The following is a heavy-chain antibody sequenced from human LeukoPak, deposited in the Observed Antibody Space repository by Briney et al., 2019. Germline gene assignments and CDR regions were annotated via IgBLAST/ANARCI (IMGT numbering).Heavy chain of an antibody. CDR2: SDPEDAGI. J-gene: IGHJ4*02. D-gene: IGHD2-15*01. Sequence: GASVKVSCKVSGNTLTDLSIHWVRQAPGKGLDWMGGSDPEDAGIIYAEKFQDRVTMTEDPSTDTAYLELSSLRSEDTAVYFCAAEGQWSLVHYFNSWGQGTLVTVSS. V-gene: IGHV1-24*01. CDR3: AAEGQWSLVHYFNS. CDR1: GNTLTDLS.